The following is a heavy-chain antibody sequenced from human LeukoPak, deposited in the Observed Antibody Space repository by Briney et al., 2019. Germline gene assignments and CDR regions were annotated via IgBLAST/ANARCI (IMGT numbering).Heavy chain of an antibody. V-gene: IGHV3-74*01. J-gene: IGHJ5*02. Sequence: AGESLRLSCAASGFTFSGYWIHWVRQAPGKGLEWVSRINPNGRTTTYADSVKGRFTISRDNAKNTVYLQMNSLRAEDTAVYYCARVLSGSWDWFDPWGQETLVTVSS. CDR1: GFTFSGYW. CDR3: ARVLSGSWDWFDP. D-gene: IGHD3-22*01. CDR2: INPNGRTT.